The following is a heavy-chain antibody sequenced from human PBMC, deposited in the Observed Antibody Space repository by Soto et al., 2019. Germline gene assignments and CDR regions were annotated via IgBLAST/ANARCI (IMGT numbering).Heavy chain of an antibody. CDR3: ARPEYSSSSYGMDV. Sequence: EVQLVESGGGLVQPGGSLRLSCAASGFTFSSYSMNWVRQAPGKGLEWVSYISSSSSTIYYADSVKGRFTISRENAKNSLYLQMNCLRDEDTAVYYCARPEYSSSSYGMDVWGQGTTVTVSS. CDR2: ISSSSSTI. D-gene: IGHD6-6*01. J-gene: IGHJ6*02. V-gene: IGHV3-48*02. CDR1: GFTFSSYS.